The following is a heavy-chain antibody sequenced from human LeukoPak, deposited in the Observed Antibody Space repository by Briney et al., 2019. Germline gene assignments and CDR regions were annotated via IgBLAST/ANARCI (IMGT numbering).Heavy chain of an antibody. D-gene: IGHD4-17*01. J-gene: IGHJ2*01. Sequence: SETLSLTCTVSGGSISSYYWSWIRQAPGKGLEWSGYIYYSGSTNYNPSLKSRVTISVDTSKNQFSLKLSSVTAADTAVYYCARREGDYGYWYFDLWGRGTLVTVSS. CDR2: IYYSGST. CDR1: GGSISSYY. CDR3: ARREGDYGYWYFDL. V-gene: IGHV4-59*08.